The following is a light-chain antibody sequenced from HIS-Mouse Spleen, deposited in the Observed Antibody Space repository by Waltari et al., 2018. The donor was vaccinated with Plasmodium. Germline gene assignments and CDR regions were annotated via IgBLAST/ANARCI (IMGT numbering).Light chain of an antibody. CDR3: NSRDSSGNHQV. V-gene: IGLV3-19*01. Sequence: SSELTQDPAVSVALAQTVRITCQGDSLRIHYASWYQQKPGQAPVLFSYGKNNRPSGIPDRLSGSSSGNTASLTITGAQAEDEADYYCNSRDSSGNHQVFGGGTKLTVL. CDR2: GKN. CDR1: SLRIHY. J-gene: IGLJ3*02.